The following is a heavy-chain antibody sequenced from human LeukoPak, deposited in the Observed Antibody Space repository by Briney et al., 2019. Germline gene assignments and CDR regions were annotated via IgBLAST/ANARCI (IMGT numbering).Heavy chain of an antibody. CDR2: IIPIFGTA. CDR1: GYTFTSYD. J-gene: IGHJ4*02. D-gene: IGHD5-18*01. V-gene: IGHV1-69*06. Sequence: SVKVSCKASGYTFTSYDINWVRQATGQGLEWMGGIIPIFGTANYAQKFQGRVTITADKSTSTAYMELSSLRSEDTAVYYCARGGYSYATFDYWGQGTLVTVSS. CDR3: ARGGYSYATFDY.